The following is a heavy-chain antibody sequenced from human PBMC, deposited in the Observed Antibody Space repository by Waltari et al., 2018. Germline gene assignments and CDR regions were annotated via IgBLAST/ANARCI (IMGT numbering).Heavy chain of an antibody. V-gene: IGHV1-18*01. J-gene: IGHJ4*02. CDR1: GYTFTSYG. Sequence: QVQLVQSGAEVKKPGASVKVSCKASGYTFTSYGISWVRQAPGQGLEWMGWISAYNGNTNDAQKVQGRVTMTTDTSTSTAYMELRSLRSDDTAVYYCARVLGYYGSGSPPYYFDYWGQGTLVTVSS. CDR2: ISAYNGNT. D-gene: IGHD3-10*01. CDR3: ARVLGYYGSGSPPYYFDY.